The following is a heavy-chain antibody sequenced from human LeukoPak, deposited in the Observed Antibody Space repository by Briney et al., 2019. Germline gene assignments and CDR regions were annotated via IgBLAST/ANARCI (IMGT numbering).Heavy chain of an antibody. D-gene: IGHD3-10*01. V-gene: IGHV4-34*01. Sequence: PSETLSLTCAVYGGSFSGYYWSWIRQPPGKGLEWIGEINHSGSTNYNPSLKSRVIISVDTSKNQFSLKLSSVTAADTAVYYCARRALWFGELLSGYFDYWGQGTLVTVSS. CDR3: ARRALWFGELLSGYFDY. CDR1: GGSFSGYY. J-gene: IGHJ4*02. CDR2: INHSGST.